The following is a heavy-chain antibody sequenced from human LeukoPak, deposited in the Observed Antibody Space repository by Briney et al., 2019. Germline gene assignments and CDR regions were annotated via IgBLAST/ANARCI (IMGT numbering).Heavy chain of an antibody. CDR2: INHSGST. D-gene: IGHD2-2*01. J-gene: IGHJ6*03. Sequence: SETLSLTCAVYGGSFSGYYWSWIRQPPGKGLEWIGEINHSGSTNYHPSLKSRATISVDTTKNQFSLKLSSVAAADTAVYYCARGGRSFDIVVVPAAPIYMDVCGKGTTVTVSS. V-gene: IGHV4-34*01. CDR3: ARGGRSFDIVVVPAAPIYMDV. CDR1: GGSFSGYY.